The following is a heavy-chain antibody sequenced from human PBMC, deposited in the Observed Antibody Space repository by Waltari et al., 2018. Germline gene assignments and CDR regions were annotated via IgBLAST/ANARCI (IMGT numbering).Heavy chain of an antibody. CDR3: VKEGDGGWPNLDY. Sequence: LEWISVINWDSTKPFYADSVKGRFTISRDNIKDSLYLQMNSLRTEDTALYYCVKEGDGGWPNLDYWGQGTLVTVSS. J-gene: IGHJ4*02. D-gene: IGHD6-19*01. CDR2: INWDSTKP. V-gene: IGHV3-43*01.